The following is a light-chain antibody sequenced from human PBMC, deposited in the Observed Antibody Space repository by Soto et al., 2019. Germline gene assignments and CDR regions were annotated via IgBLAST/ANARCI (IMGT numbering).Light chain of an antibody. Sequence: EVVLTQSPDTPSLSPGERATLSCRASQSVSSSYLAWYQQKPGQAHRLXIYGAYSRATGIQDRFSGSGSGTDFTLTIRRLEPEDFAVYYCQQYGSSLVTVGPGTKVDI. CDR2: GAY. CDR1: QSVSSSY. V-gene: IGKV3-20*01. CDR3: QQYGSSLVT. J-gene: IGKJ3*01.